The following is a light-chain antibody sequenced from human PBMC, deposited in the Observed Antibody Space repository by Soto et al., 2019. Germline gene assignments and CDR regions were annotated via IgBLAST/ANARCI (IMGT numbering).Light chain of an antibody. J-gene: IGKJ3*01. CDR1: QSISSW. V-gene: IGKV1-5*01. CDR2: DAS. CDR3: QKHDGVPL. Sequence: DIPMTQSPSTLSASVGDRVTITCRASQSISSWLAWYQQKPGKAPKLLIYDASSLESGVPSRFSGGGSGTFFSFTINSLQPEDIATYYCQKHDGVPLFGPGTKVEIK.